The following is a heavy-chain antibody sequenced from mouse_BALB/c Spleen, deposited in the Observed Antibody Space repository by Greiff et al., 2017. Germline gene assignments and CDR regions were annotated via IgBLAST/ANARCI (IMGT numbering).Heavy chain of an antibody. V-gene: IGHV5-4*02. D-gene: IGHD1-2*01. CDR3: ARDTTATDYAMDY. CDR2: ISDGGSYT. J-gene: IGHJ4*01. CDR1: GFTFSDYY. Sequence: EVQVVESGGGLVKPGGSLKLSCAASGFTFSDYYMYWVRQTPEKRLEWVATISDGGSYTYYPDSVKGRFTISRDNAKNNLYLQMSSLKSEDTAMYYGARDTTATDYAMDYWGQGTSVTVSS.